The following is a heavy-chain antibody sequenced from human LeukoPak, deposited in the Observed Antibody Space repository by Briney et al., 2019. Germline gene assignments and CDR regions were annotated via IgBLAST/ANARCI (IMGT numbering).Heavy chain of an antibody. CDR2: IYYSGST. CDR1: GGSISSGGYS. CDR3: ARSTMVRGVGDYYYMDV. J-gene: IGHJ6*03. D-gene: IGHD3-10*01. Sequence: KPSQTLSLTRAVSGGSISSGGYSWSWIRQPPGKGLEWIGYIYYSGSTYYNPSLKSRVTISVDTSKNQFSLKLSSVTAADTAVYYCARSTMVRGVGDYYYMDVGGKGTTVTISS. V-gene: IGHV4-30-4*07.